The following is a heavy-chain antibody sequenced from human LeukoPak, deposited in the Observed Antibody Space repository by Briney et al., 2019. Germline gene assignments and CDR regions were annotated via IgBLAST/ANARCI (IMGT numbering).Heavy chain of an antibody. Sequence: GGSLRLSCAASGFTFDDYTMHWVRQALGKGLEWVSLISWDGGSTYYADSVKGRFTISRDNSKNSLYLQMNSLRTEDTALYYCAKSMVSGSSHWYFDLWGRGTLVTVSS. V-gene: IGHV3-43*01. D-gene: IGHD3-10*01. CDR3: AKSMVSGSSHWYFDL. CDR1: GFTFDDYT. CDR2: ISWDGGST. J-gene: IGHJ2*01.